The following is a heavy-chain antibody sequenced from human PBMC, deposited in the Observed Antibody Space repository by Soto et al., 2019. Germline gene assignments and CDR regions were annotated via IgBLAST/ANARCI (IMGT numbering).Heavy chain of an antibody. J-gene: IGHJ6*02. Sequence: SVKVSCKASGGTFSSYGISWVRQAPGQGLEWMGGIIPIFGTANYAQKFQGRVTITADESTSTAYMELSSLRSEDTAVYYCARPRDTHLYYYGMDVWGQGTTVTVSS. V-gene: IGHV1-69*13. CDR2: IIPIFGTA. D-gene: IGHD5-18*01. CDR3: ARPRDTHLYYYGMDV. CDR1: GGTFSSYG.